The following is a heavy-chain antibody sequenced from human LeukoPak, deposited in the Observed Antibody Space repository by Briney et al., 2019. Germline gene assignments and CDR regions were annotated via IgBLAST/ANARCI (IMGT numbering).Heavy chain of an antibody. Sequence: GGSLRLSCAASGFTFSSYAMHWVRQAPGKGLEWVAVISYDGSNKYYADSVKGRFTISRDNSKNTLYLQMNSLRAEDTAVYYCAKDRRYDILTGYPLWGQGTLVTVSS. D-gene: IGHD3-9*01. CDR2: ISYDGSNK. J-gene: IGHJ4*02. CDR3: AKDRRYDILTGYPL. V-gene: IGHV3-30-3*01. CDR1: GFTFSSYA.